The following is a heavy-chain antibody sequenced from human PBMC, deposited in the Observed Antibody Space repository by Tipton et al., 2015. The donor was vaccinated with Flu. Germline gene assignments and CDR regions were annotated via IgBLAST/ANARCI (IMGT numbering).Heavy chain of an antibody. CDR1: GFTFSSYD. D-gene: IGHD2-21*01. J-gene: IGHJ5*01. CDR3: AREPRAGDCQFDS. Sequence: SLRLSCAASGFTFSSYDMHWVRQAPGKGLEWVAVIAYDGSYKYCAESVRGRCTISRDNSKDTVYLEMNSLRAEDTSVYYCAREPRAGDCQFDSWGQGTLVTVSS. CDR2: IAYDGSYK. V-gene: IGHV3-33*05.